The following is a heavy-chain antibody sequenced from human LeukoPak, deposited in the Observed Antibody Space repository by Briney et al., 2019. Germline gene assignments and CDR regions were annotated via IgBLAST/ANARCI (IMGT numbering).Heavy chain of an antibody. CDR3: ARSLHISAPFDV. J-gene: IGHJ4*02. V-gene: IGHV4-39*01. Sequence: SETLSLTCTVSAGSISSSSYYWGWIRQPPGKGLEWIGNIYYSGSTYYNPSLKSRVTISIDTSKNQFSLRLSSVTAADTAVYYCARSLHISAPFDVWGQGALVTVSS. D-gene: IGHD2-21*01. CDR2: IYYSGST. CDR1: AGSISSSSYY.